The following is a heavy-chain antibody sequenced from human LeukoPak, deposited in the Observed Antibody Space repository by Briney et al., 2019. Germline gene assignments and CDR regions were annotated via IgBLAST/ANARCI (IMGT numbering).Heavy chain of an antibody. Sequence: PGGSVRLSCAASGFTFSSYAMHWVRQAPGKGLEWVSVISYDGSNKYYADSVKGRFTISRDNSKNTLYLQMNSLRAEDTAVYYCARRTAAAGFFDYWGQGTLVTVSS. CDR1: GFTFSSYA. V-gene: IGHV3-30-3*01. D-gene: IGHD6-13*01. CDR2: ISYDGSNK. J-gene: IGHJ4*02. CDR3: ARRTAAAGFFDY.